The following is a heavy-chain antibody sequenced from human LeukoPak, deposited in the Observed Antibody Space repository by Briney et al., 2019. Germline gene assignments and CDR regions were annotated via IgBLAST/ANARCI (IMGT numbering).Heavy chain of an antibody. CDR1: GYSMRGGYY. Sequence: SETLSLTCAVSGYSMRGGYYWGWIRQPPGKGLEWIGSIYHSGSPYYNPSLESRVTISVDTSRNQFSLKLNSVTAADTAVYHCARDTVTGNKNFDYWGQGTLVTVSS. V-gene: IGHV4-38-2*01. D-gene: IGHD6-19*01. J-gene: IGHJ4*02. CDR2: IYHSGSP. CDR3: ARDTVTGNKNFDY.